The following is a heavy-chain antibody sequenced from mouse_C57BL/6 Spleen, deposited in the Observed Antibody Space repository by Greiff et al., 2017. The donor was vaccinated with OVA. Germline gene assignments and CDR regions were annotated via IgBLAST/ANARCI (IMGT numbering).Heavy chain of an antibody. V-gene: IGHV1-81*01. CDR1: GYTFTSYG. Sequence: QVQLQQSGAELARPGASVKLSCKASGYTFTSYGISWVKQRTGQGLEWIGEIYPRSGNTYYNEKFKGKATLTADKSSSTAYMELRSLTSEDSAVYFCARSGGGGYAMDYWGQGTSVTVSS. J-gene: IGHJ4*01. CDR2: IYPRSGNT. CDR3: ARSGGGGYAMDY. D-gene: IGHD1-1*02.